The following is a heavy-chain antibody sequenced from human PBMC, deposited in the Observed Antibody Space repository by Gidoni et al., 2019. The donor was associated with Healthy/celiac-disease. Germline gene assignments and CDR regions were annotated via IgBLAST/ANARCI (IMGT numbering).Heavy chain of an antibody. D-gene: IGHD3-10*01. V-gene: IGHV3-30*18. CDR2: ISYDGSNK. Sequence: QVQLVESGGGVVQPGRSLRLSCAASGVTFSSYGMHWVRQAPGKGLEWVAVISYDGSNKYYADSVKGRFTISRDNSKNTLYLQMNSLRAEDTAVYYCAKDLWFRELLPTYFDYWGQGTLVTVSS. CDR3: AKDLWFRELLPTYFDY. CDR1: GVTFSSYG. J-gene: IGHJ4*02.